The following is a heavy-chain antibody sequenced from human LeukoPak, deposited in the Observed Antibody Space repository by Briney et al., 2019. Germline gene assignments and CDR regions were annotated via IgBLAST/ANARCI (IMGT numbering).Heavy chain of an antibody. CDR3: ARRVAGTKNPFDY. CDR2: IYHSGST. Sequence: SETLSLTCTVSGYSISSGYYWGWIRQPPGKGLEWIGSIYHSGSTYYNPSLKSRVTISVDTSKNQFSLKLSSVTAADTAVYYCARRVAGTKNPFDYWGQGTLVTVSS. V-gene: IGHV4-38-2*02. CDR1: GYSISSGYY. D-gene: IGHD6-19*01. J-gene: IGHJ4*02.